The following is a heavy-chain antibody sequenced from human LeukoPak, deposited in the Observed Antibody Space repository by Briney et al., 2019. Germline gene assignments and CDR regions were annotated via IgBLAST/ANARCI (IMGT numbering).Heavy chain of an antibody. D-gene: IGHD3-22*01. CDR3: ARGRSPDYYDSSGHYSSYLYYYYYYMDV. CDR1: GGSFSGYY. V-gene: IGHV4-34*01. J-gene: IGHJ6*03. Sequence: SETLSLTCAVYGGSFSGYYWSWIRQPPGKGLEWIGEINHSGSTNYNPSLKSRVTISVDTSKNQFSLKLSSVTAADTAVYYCARGRSPDYYDSSGHYSSYLYYYYYYMDVWGKGTTVTVSS. CDR2: INHSGST.